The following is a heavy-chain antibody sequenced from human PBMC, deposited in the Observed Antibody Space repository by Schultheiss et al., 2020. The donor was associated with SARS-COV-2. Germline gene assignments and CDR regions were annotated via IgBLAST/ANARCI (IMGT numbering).Heavy chain of an antibody. V-gene: IGHV4-39*07. CDR2: IYYSGST. D-gene: IGHD6-13*01. CDR1: GGSISSSSYY. J-gene: IGHJ6*02. Sequence: SETLSLTCTVSGGSISSSSYYWGWIRQPPGKGLEWIGSIYYSGSTYYNPSLKSRVTMSVDTSKNQFSLKLSSVTAADTAVYYCARSPYSSSWLDVWGQGTTVTVSS. CDR3: ARSPYSSSWLDV.